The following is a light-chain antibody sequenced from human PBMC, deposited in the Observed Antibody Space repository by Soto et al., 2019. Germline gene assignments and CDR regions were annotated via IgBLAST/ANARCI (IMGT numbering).Light chain of an antibody. CDR1: SSNIGHNP. CDR2: SNS. V-gene: IGLV1-44*01. Sequence: QPVLTQPPSASGTPGQRVTISCSGSSSNIGHNPVNWYQQLPGTAPKLLIYSNSHRPSGVPDRFSGSKSGTSASLAISGPQSADEADYYCAAWDDSLTGSWVFGGGTKLTVL. J-gene: IGLJ3*02. CDR3: AAWDDSLTGSWV.